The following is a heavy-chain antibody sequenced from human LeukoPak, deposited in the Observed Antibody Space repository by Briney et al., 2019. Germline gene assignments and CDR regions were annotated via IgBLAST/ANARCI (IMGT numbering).Heavy chain of an antibody. CDR1: GFTFSNYA. CDR2: INGSGGRT. D-gene: IGHD4-17*01. J-gene: IGHJ4*02. V-gene: IGHV3-23*01. CDR3: TKHGEAYGDSKTDY. Sequence: PGGSLRLSCAASGFTFSNYAMRWVRQAPGKGLEWVSVINGSGGRTYYADSVKGRFTISRDNSKNTLYLQMNSLRAEDTAIYYCTKHGEAYGDSKTDYWGQGTLVTVSS.